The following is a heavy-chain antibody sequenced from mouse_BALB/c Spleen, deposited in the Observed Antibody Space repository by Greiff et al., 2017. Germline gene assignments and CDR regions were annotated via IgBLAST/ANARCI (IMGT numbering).Heavy chain of an antibody. J-gene: IGHJ4*01. CDR2: ILPGSGST. CDR1: GYTFSSYW. V-gene: IGHV1-9*01. CDR3: ARGGNWDPMDY. Sequence: VKLQESGAELMKPGASVKISCKATGYTFSSYWIEWVKQRPGHGLEWIGEILPGSGSTNYNEKFKGKATFTADTSSNTAYMQLSSLTSEDSAVYYCARGGNWDPMDYWGQGTSVTVSS. D-gene: IGHD4-1*01.